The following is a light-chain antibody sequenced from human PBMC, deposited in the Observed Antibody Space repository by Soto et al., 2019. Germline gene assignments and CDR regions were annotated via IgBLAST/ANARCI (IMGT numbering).Light chain of an antibody. V-gene: IGLV1-44*01. CDR2: SNN. J-gene: IGLJ1*01. CDR3: AASDDSLNGDV. Sequence: QSVLTQPPSASGTPGQRVTISCSGSSSNIGSNTVNWYQQLPGTAPKLLIYSNNQRPSGVPDRFSGSKSGTSASLAISGLQSEDEADYYCAASDDSLNGDVFGTGTKLTVL. CDR1: SSNIGSNT.